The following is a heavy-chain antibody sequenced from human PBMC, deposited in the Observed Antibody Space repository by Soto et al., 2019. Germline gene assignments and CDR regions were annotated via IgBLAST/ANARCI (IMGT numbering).Heavy chain of an antibody. V-gene: IGHV3-64*01. CDR2: ISSNGAST. Sequence: EVQLVESGGGLVQPGGSLRLSCAASGFTFSSYAMHWVRQAPGKGLEYVSAISSNGASTYYANSVKGRFTISRDNSKNTLYLQRGSLRAEDMAVYYCARAMGYAFDIWGQGTMVTVSS. CDR3: ARAMGYAFDI. J-gene: IGHJ3*02. CDR1: GFTFSSYA.